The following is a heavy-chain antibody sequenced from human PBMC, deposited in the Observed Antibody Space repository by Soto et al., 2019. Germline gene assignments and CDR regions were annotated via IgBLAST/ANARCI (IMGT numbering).Heavy chain of an antibody. Sequence: QVQLVESGGGVVQPGTSLRLSCAASGFSLSNYGIHWVRQAPGKGLEWVAAISFDGSLKFYRESVTGRFTIPRDNSRNTLYLQMSSLRAEDTAVYYCAKDVAAATNQLSNWFDPWGQGTLVTVSS. J-gene: IGHJ5*02. D-gene: IGHD2-2*01. CDR2: ISFDGSLK. V-gene: IGHV3-30*18. CDR1: GFSLSNYG. CDR3: AKDVAAATNQLSNWFDP.